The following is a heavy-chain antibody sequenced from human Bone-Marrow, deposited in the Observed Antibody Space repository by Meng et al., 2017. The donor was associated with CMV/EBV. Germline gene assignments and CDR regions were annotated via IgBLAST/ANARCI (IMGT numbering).Heavy chain of an antibody. V-gene: IGHV1-2*02. J-gene: IGHJ4*02. D-gene: IGHD2-2*01. Sequence: ASVKVSCKAFGDIFTGYYMHWVRQAPGQGLEWMGWINPNSGGTNYAQKFQGRVTMTRDTSISTAYMELSRLRSDDTAVYYCARWGKYQLLEGADYWGQGTLVTVSS. CDR2: INPNSGGT. CDR3: ARWGKYQLLEGADY. CDR1: GDIFTGYY.